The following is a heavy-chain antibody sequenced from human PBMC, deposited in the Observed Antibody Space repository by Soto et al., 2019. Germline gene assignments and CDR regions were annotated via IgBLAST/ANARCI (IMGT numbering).Heavy chain of an antibody. D-gene: IGHD3-9*01. Sequence: SGPTLVNPTQTLTLTCTCSGFSLSTSWVGLGWIRQPPGKALEWLALIYWDDDKRYSPSLKSRVTITKDTSKNQVVLTMTNMDPVDTATYYCARSHWFYYFDSWGQGTLVTVSS. J-gene: IGHJ4*02. CDR1: GFSLSTSWVG. CDR3: ARSHWFYYFDS. V-gene: IGHV2-5*02. CDR2: IYWDDDK.